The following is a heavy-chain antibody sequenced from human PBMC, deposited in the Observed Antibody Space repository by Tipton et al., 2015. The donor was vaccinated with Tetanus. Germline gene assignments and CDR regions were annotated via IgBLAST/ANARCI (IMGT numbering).Heavy chain of an antibody. CDR3: ARERIEAFYYHGLDV. CDR2: VHYSGST. J-gene: IGHJ6*02. V-gene: IGHV4-59*01. CDR1: GGSISSYY. D-gene: IGHD2-21*01. Sequence: TLSLTCTVPGGSISSYYWTWIRQPPGRGLEWIGYVHYSGSTNYSPSLRSRVTLSVDTSKNQFSLQLAFVTAADTAIDYCARERIEAFYYHGLDVWGPGTTVTVSS.